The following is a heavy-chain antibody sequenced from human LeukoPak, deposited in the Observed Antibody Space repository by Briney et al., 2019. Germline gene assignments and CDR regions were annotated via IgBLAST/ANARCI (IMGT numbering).Heavy chain of an antibody. V-gene: IGHV4-59*01. CDR2: IYHSGST. J-gene: IGHJ4*02. CDR1: GGSISSYY. CDR3: ARGPWLVQFDY. Sequence: SETLSLTCTVSGGSISSYYWSWIRQPPGKGLEWIGYIYHSGSTNYNPSLKSRVTISVDTSKNQFSLKLSSVTAADTAVYYCARGPWLVQFDYWGQGTLVTVSS. D-gene: IGHD6-19*01.